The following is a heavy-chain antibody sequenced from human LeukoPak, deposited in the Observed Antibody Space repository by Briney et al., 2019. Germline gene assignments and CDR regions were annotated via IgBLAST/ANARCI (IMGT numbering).Heavy chain of an antibody. D-gene: IGHD5-12*01. V-gene: IGHV3-7*04. CDR1: GFTFSTYW. CDR2: IKQDGSEK. J-gene: IGHJ4*02. Sequence: GGSLRLSCAASGFTFSTYWMNWVRQAPGKGLEWVANIKQDGSEKYYVDSVKGRFTISRHNSKNTLYLQMNSLRAEDTAVYYCAGGGGGNIVATITDYWGQGTLVTVSS. CDR3: AGGGGGNIVATITDY.